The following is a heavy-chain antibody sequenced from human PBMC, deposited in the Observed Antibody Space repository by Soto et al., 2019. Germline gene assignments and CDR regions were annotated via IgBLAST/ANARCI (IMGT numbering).Heavy chain of an antibody. CDR2: ISYDGSSK. J-gene: IGHJ4*02. Sequence: QVQLVESGGGVVQPGRSLRLSCAASGFIFSSYGMQWVRQAPGKGLEWVAVISYDGSSKYYADSVKGRFTISRDNSENALHLQMNSLRAEDTAMYYCAKGREYQLLRIYFDYWGQGTPVTVSS. CDR3: AKGREYQLLRIYFDY. D-gene: IGHD2-2*01. CDR1: GFIFSSYG. V-gene: IGHV3-30*18.